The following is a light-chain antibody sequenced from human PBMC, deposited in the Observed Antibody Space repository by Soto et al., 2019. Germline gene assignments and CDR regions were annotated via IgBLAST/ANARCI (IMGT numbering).Light chain of an antibody. Sequence: QSALTQPPSASGSPGQSVTISCTGTSSDVGGYNDVSWYQQHPGKAPKLMIYEVSKRPSGVPDRFSGSKSGNTASLTVSGLQAEDDDDYYCSSYAGSNNWVFGGGTKVTVL. CDR3: SSYAGSNNWV. V-gene: IGLV2-8*01. CDR1: SSDVGGYND. J-gene: IGLJ3*02. CDR2: EVS.